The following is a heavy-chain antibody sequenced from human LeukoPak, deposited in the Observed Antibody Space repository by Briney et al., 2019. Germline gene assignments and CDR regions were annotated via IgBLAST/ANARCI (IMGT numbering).Heavy chain of an antibody. CDR1: GGSISSYY. J-gene: IGHJ4*02. CDR2: IYTSGST. V-gene: IGHV4-4*07. Sequence: SETLSLTCTVSGGSISSYYWSWIRQPAGKGLEWIGRIYTSGSTNYKPALKSRVTMSVYTSKNQFSLKLSSVTAADTAVYYCARDSSGWLWTRLKKRFDYWGQRTLVTVSS. D-gene: IGHD6-19*01. CDR3: ARDSSGWLWTRLKKRFDY.